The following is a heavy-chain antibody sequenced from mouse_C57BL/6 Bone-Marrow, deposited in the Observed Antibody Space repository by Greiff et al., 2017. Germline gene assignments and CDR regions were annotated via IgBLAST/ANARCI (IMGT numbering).Heavy chain of an antibody. V-gene: IGHV1-26*01. CDR2: INPNNGGT. CDR3: ARKDYGSSSRYFDV. D-gene: IGHD1-1*01. J-gene: IGHJ1*03. CDR1: GYTFTDYY. Sequence: VQLQQSGPELVKPGASVKISCKASGYTFTDYYMNWVKQSHGKSLEWIGDINPNNGGTSYNQKFKGKATLTVAKSSSTAYMELRSLTSEDSAVYYCARKDYGSSSRYFDVWGTGTTVTVSS.